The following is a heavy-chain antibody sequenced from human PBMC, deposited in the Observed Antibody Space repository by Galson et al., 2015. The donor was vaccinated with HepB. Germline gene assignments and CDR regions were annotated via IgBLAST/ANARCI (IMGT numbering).Heavy chain of an antibody. CDR1: GFNFSSYA. D-gene: IGHD1-26*01. Sequence: LRLSCAASGFNFSSYAMHWVRQAPGKGLEWVAVISYDGTNKYNADSVKGRFTISRDNSKNTLYMQMNSLRAEDTAVYYCAKDFWMGASTEGPVDSWGQGTLVTVSS. CDR3: AKDFWMGASTEGPVDS. V-gene: IGHV3-30-3*01. CDR2: ISYDGTNK. J-gene: IGHJ4*02.